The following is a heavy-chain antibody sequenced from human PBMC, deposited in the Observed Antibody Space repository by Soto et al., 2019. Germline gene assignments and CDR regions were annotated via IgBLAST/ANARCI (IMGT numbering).Heavy chain of an antibody. CDR1: GGSFSGYY. CDR2: INHSGST. D-gene: IGHD6-19*01. V-gene: IGHV4-34*01. CDR3: ARSGYSSGRSGEDYFDY. Sequence: SETLSLTCAVYGGSFSGYYWSWIRQPPGKGLEWIGEINHSGSTNYNPSLKSRVTISVDTSKNQFSLKLSSVTAADTAVYYCARSGYSSGRSGEDYFDYWGQGTLVTVSS. J-gene: IGHJ4*02.